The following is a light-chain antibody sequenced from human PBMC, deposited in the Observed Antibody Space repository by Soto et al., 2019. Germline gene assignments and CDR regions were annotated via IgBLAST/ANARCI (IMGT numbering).Light chain of an antibody. CDR1: QSVSSY. CDR2: DAS. Sequence: EIVLTQSPATLSLSPGERATLSCRASQSVSSYLAWYQQKPGQAPRLLSYDASTRATGIPARFSASGSGTDFTLAICSLEPDDVAVYYCQQRSNGLTFGGGIKAEIK. CDR3: QQRSNGLT. V-gene: IGKV3-11*01. J-gene: IGKJ4*01.